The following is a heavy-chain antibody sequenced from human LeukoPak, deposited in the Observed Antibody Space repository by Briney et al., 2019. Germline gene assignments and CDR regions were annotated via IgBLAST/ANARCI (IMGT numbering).Heavy chain of an antibody. CDR1: GGSISSSSYY. CDR2: IYYSGST. V-gene: IGHV4-39*01. D-gene: IGHD6-13*01. J-gene: IGHJ4*02. CDR3: ARYSSTWSGDY. Sequence: PSGTLSLTCTVSGGSISSSSYYWGWIRQPPGKGLEWIGTIYYSGSTYYNPSLKSRVIMSVDTSKNQFSLNLSSVTAADTAVYYCARYSSTWSGDYWGQGTLVTVSS.